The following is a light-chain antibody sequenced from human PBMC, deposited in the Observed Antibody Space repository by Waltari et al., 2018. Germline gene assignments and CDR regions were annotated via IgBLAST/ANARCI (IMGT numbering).Light chain of an antibody. V-gene: IGLV2-11*01. Sequence: QSALTQPRSVSGSPGQSVNISCTGTISDVGDYNLVSWYQQHPVKAPKLIIHDVSKRPSGVPDRFAGSKSGNTASLTISGLQAEEEAEYYCCSYVGSHTNWVFGGGTKLTVL. CDR3: CSYVGSHTNWV. J-gene: IGLJ3*02. CDR2: DVS. CDR1: ISDVGDYNL.